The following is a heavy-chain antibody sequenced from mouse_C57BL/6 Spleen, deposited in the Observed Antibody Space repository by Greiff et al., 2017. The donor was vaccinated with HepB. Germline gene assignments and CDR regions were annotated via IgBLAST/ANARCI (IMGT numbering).Heavy chain of an antibody. V-gene: IGHV1-82*01. Sequence: VQLQQSGPELVKPGASVKISCKASGYAFSSSWMNWVKQRPGKGLEWIGRIYPGDGDTNYTGKFKGKATLTADKSSSTAYMQLSSLTSEDSAVYYCARRDDYDVGVGVYYAMDYWGQGTSVTVSS. CDR1: GYAFSSSW. CDR2: IYPGDGDT. D-gene: IGHD2-4*01. CDR3: ARRDDYDVGVGVYYAMDY. J-gene: IGHJ4*01.